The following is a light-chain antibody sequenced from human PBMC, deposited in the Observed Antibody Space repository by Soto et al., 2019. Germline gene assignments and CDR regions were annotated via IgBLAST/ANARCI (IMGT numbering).Light chain of an antibody. CDR2: GAS. CDR3: QQSDTTPLG. CDR1: QMLSGSY. Sequence: SPGTVSLTKRERTTLSCRDSQMLSGSYLSWYEEKPGQAPRRVVYGASSRATGIPDRFSGSGSGTDFTLTISRLEPEDFAGYYCQQSDTTPLGFG. J-gene: IGKJ2*03. V-gene: IGKV3-20*01.